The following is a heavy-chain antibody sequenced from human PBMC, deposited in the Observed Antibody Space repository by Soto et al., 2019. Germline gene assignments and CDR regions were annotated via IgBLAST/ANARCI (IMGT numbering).Heavy chain of an antibody. CDR3: ARGVLH. CDR2: IYYSGST. J-gene: IGHJ4*02. CDR1: GGSISSGGYY. V-gene: IGHV4-31*03. D-gene: IGHD3-16*01. Sequence: QAQLQESGPGLVKPSQTLSLTCTVSGGSISSGGYYWSWIRQHPGKGLEWIGSIYYSGSTYYNPSIKSRVTISVDTSKNQFSLKLRSLTAAATAVSYCARGVLHWGQGTLVTFSS.